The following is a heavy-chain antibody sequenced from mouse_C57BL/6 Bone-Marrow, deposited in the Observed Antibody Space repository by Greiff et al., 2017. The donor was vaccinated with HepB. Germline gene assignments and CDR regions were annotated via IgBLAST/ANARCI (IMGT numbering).Heavy chain of an antibody. CDR1: GYTFTDYE. J-gene: IGHJ2*01. Sequence: VQLQQSGAELVRPGASVTLSCKASGYTFTDYEMHWVKQTPVHGLEWIGALDPETGGTAYNQKFKGKAILTADKSSSTAYMELRSLTSEDSAVYYGTRGGDGRYWGQGTTLTVSS. V-gene: IGHV1-15*01. CDR2: LDPETGGT. CDR3: TRGGDGRY. D-gene: IGHD2-3*01.